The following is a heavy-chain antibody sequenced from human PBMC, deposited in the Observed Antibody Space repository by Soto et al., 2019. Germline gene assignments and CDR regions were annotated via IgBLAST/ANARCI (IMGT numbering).Heavy chain of an antibody. V-gene: IGHV1-3*01. J-gene: IGHJ4*02. Sequence: QVQLVQSGAEVKKPGASVKVSCKASGYTFTSYAMHWVRQAPGQRLEWMGWINACNGNTKYSQTFQGRVTITRDTSASTAYMELSSLRSEDTAVYYCARDVAATGLDYWGQGTLVTVSS. CDR3: ARDVAATGLDY. CDR2: INACNGNT. CDR1: GYTFTSYA. D-gene: IGHD6-13*01.